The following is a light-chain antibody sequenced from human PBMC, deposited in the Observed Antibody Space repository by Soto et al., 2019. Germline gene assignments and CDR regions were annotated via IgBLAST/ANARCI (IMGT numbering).Light chain of an antibody. Sequence: EIVLTQSPGSRSGPQAESLTLPCRDSQSVSSNLAWYQQKPGQAPRLLIYGAINRATGITARFSGSGSGTDFTLTISRLEPEDFAVYYCQQYGSSGTFGQGTKVDIK. CDR2: GAI. V-gene: IGKV3-20*01. J-gene: IGKJ1*01. CDR3: QQYGSSGT. CDR1: QSVSSN.